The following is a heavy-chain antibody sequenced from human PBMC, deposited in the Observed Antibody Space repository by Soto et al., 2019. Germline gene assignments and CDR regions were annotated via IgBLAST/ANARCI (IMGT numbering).Heavy chain of an antibody. CDR1: GGCMTTYY. V-gene: IGHV4-59*08. CDR3: ARRGTYYGSGSYYNSYYFDY. CDR2: IHYSGST. J-gene: IGHJ4*02. Sequence: SETLSLTCTVSGGCMTTYYWSWIRQPPGKGLDWIGYIHYSGSTNYNPSLKSRVTISVDTSKNQFSLKLSSVTAADTAVYYCARRGTYYGSGSYYNSYYFDYWSQGTLVTVPS. D-gene: IGHD3-10*01.